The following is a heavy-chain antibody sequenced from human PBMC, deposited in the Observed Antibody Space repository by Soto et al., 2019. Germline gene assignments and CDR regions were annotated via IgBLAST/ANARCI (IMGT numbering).Heavy chain of an antibody. J-gene: IGHJ6*03. D-gene: IGHD3-10*01. V-gene: IGHV3-15*01. CDR1: GFTFSNAW. CDR3: NHTGWFEELLRQNYYYYDYMDV. Sequence: PGGSLRLSCAASGFTFSNAWMSWVRQAPGKGLEWVGRIKSKTDGGTTDYAAPVKGRFTISRDDSKTTLYLQMNSLKTEDTAVYYCNHTGWFEELLRQNYYYYDYMDVWGKGTPVTVSS. CDR2: IKSKTDGGTT.